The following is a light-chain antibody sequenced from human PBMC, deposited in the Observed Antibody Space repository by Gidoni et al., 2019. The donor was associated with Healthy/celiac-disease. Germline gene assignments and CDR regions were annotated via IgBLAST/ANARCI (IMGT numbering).Light chain of an antibody. J-gene: IGKJ2*01. Sequence: DIQMTQSPSSLSASVGDRVTITCRASQSISSYLNWYQQKPGKSPKLLIYAASSLQSGVPSRFSGSGSGTDFTLTISSLEAEDFATYYCQQSNSTPYTFXQXTKLEIK. V-gene: IGKV1-39*01. CDR3: QQSNSTPYT. CDR1: QSISSY. CDR2: AAS.